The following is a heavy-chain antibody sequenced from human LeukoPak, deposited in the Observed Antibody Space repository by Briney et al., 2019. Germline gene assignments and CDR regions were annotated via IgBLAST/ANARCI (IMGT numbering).Heavy chain of an antibody. CDR2: IYYSGST. D-gene: IGHD2-21*01. CDR1: GGSFSGYY. Sequence: SETLSLTCAVYGGSFSGYYWSWIRQPPGKGLEWIGYIYYSGSTNYNPSLKSRVTISVDTSKNQFSLKLSSVTAADTAVYYCARSTKTLYSALYFDYWGQGTLVTVSS. V-gene: IGHV4-59*01. J-gene: IGHJ4*02. CDR3: ARSTKTLYSALYFDY.